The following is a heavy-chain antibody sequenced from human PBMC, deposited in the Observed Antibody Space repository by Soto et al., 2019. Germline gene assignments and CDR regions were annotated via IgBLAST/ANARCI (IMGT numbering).Heavy chain of an antibody. J-gene: IGHJ6*02. CDR3: AKYIMVGGWFDPNYYHGMDV. CDR1: GYTFSNYG. D-gene: IGHD6-19*01. Sequence: QVQLVQSGAEVKKPGASVTVSCKTSGYTFSNYGINWVRQAPGQGLEWMGWISGYNGNTNYARTVQGKVNMTTDSSTCTVYMELRSLKSDDSAIYYCAKYIMVGGWFDPNYYHGMDVWGQGTKVTVSS. CDR2: ISGYNGNT. V-gene: IGHV1-18*01.